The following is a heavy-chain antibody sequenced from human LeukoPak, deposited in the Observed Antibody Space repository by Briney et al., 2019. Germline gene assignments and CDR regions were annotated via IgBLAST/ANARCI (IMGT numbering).Heavy chain of an antibody. CDR2: ISSSSSYI. V-gene: IGHV3-21*01. Sequence: PGGSLRLSCAASGFTVSSNYMSWVRQAPGKGLEWVSSISSSSSYIYYADSVKGRFTISRDNAKNSLYLQMNSLRAEDTAVYYCARDDGGYCSSTSCYTWGQGTLVTVSS. D-gene: IGHD2-2*02. CDR1: GFTVSSNY. CDR3: ARDDGGYCSSTSCYT. J-gene: IGHJ5*02.